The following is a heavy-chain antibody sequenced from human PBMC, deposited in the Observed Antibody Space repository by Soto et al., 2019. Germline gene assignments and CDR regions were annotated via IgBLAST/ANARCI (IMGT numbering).Heavy chain of an antibody. V-gene: IGHV3-30-3*01. D-gene: IGHD1-26*01. CDR3: AKGVGSYYFDY. CDR1: GFTFSRYP. Sequence: QVQLVESGGGVVQPGRSLRLSCAASGFTFSRYPMYWVRQAPGKGLEWVAVITYDGNNKYYADSVKGRFTISRDNAKNTLSLPMNKLSAEDAAVYYCAKGVGSYYFDYWGQGTLVTVSS. CDR2: ITYDGNNK. J-gene: IGHJ4*02.